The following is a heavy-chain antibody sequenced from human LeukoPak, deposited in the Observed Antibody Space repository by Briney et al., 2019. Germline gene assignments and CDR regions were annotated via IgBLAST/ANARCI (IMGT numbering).Heavy chain of an antibody. CDR3: ARGRYSSTTYYFDS. D-gene: IGHD6-13*01. V-gene: IGHV3-7*03. CDR2: IKKDGSET. Sequence: GGSLRLSCAASGFTFSSSWMSWVRQAPGKGLEWVANIKKDGSETYYVDSVKGRFTISRDNAKNSLYLQMNSLRAEDTAIYYCARGRYSSTTYYFDSWGQGTLVTVSS. CDR1: GFTFSSSW. J-gene: IGHJ4*02.